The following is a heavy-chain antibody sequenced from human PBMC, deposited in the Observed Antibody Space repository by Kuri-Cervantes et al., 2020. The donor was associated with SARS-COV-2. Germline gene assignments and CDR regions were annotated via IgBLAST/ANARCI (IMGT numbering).Heavy chain of an antibody. J-gene: IGHJ3*02. Sequence: SVKVSCKASGGTFSSYAISWVRQAPGQGLEWMGGIIPIFGTANYAQKFQGRATITADESTSTAYMELSSLRSEDTAVYYCARGRALTIFGVVTGSYGAFDIWGQGTMVTVSS. CDR2: IIPIFGTA. D-gene: IGHD3-3*01. V-gene: IGHV1-69*13. CDR1: GGTFSSYA. CDR3: ARGRALTIFGVVTGSYGAFDI.